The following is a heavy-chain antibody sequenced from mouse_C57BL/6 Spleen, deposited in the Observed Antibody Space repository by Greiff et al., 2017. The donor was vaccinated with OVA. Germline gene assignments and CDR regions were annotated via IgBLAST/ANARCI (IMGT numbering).Heavy chain of an antibody. J-gene: IGHJ3*01. D-gene: IGHD1-2*01. Sequence: EVHLVESGGGLVQPGGSMKLSCAASGFTFSDAWMDWVRQSPEKGLEWVAEIRNKANNHATYYAESVKGRFTISRDDSKSSVYLQMNSLRAEDTGIYYCTRMTTAPWFAYWGQGTLVTVSA. V-gene: IGHV6-6*01. CDR1: GFTFSDAW. CDR3: TRMTTAPWFAY. CDR2: IRNKANNHAT.